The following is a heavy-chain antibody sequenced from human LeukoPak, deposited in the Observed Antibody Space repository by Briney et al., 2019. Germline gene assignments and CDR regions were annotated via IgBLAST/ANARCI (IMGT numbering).Heavy chain of an antibody. V-gene: IGHV3-23*01. CDR3: AKPSSSFGIRIAAAGRVDY. Sequence: PGGSLRLSCVASGFTFSSYAMSWVRQAPGKGLEWVSSISGSGGRYYADSVKGRFTISRDNSKNTLYLQMNSLRAEDTAVYYCAKPSSSFGIRIAAAGRVDYWGQGTLVTVSS. CDR2: ISGSGGR. J-gene: IGHJ4*02. D-gene: IGHD6-13*01. CDR1: GFTFSSYA.